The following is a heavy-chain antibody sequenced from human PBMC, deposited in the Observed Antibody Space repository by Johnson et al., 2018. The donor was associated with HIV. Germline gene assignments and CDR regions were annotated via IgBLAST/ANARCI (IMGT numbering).Heavy chain of an antibody. CDR1: GFTFNTYW. D-gene: IGHD4/OR15-4a*01. CDR3: ARELRAVDI. CDR2: IKQDGTEK. Sequence: VQLVESGGGLVQPGGSLRLSCAASGFTFNTYWMSWVRQAPGKGLEWVANIKQDGTEKYYVDSVKGRFTISRDNSKNTLYLQMTSLGPGETAVYYCARELRAVDIWGQGTMVTVSS. J-gene: IGHJ3*02. V-gene: IGHV3-7*05.